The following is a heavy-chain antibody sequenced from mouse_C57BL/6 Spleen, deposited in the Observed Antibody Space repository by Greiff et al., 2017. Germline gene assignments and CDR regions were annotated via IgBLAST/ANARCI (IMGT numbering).Heavy chain of an antibody. D-gene: IGHD1-1*01. CDR3: ARAQYYYDSSRYFDV. J-gene: IGHJ1*03. Sequence: EVQLVESEGGLVQPGSSMKLSCTASGFTFSDYYMAWVRQVPEKGLEWVANINYDGSSTYYLDSLKSRFIISRDNAKNILYLQMSSLKSEDTATYYCARAQYYYDSSRYFDVWGTGTTVTVSS. CDR1: GFTFSDYY. V-gene: IGHV5-16*01. CDR2: INYDGSST.